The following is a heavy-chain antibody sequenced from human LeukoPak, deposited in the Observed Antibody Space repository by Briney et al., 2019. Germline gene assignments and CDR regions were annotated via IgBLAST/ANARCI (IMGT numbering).Heavy chain of an antibody. J-gene: IGHJ5*02. CDR1: GGSISSYY. D-gene: IGHD3/OR15-3a*01. CDR2: IYYSGST. Sequence: SETLSLTCTVSGGSISSYYWSWIRQPPGKGLEWIGYIYYSGSTNYNPSLKSRVTISVDTSKNQFSLKLSSVTAADTAVYYCATTSGRGPPNWFDPWGQGTLVTVSS. V-gene: IGHV4-59*01. CDR3: ATTSGRGPPNWFDP.